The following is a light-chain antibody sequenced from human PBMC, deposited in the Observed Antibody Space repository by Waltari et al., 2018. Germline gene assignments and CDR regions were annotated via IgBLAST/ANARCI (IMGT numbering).Light chain of an antibody. V-gene: IGLV2-14*01. J-gene: IGLJ2*01. CDR3: SSYTSSSTYVV. CDR1: SSDVGGYNY. Sequence: QSALTQPASVSGSPGQSITISRTGTSSDVGGYNYVSWYQQHPGKAPKLMIYDVSKRPSGVSNRFSGSKSGNTASLTISGLQAEDEADYYCSSYTSSSTYVVFGGGTKLTVL. CDR2: DVS.